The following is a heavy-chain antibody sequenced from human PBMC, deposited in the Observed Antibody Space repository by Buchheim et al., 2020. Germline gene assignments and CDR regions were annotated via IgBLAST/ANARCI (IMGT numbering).Heavy chain of an antibody. CDR1: GLTLSNYA. CDR3: AKGQQWLVGYYFDY. J-gene: IGHJ4*02. D-gene: IGHD6-19*01. V-gene: IGHV3-23*01. Sequence: EVQLLESGGGLVQPGGSLRLSCAASGLTLSNYAMSWVRQAPGKGLEWVSVISASGGSLYYVDSVKGRFTISRDSSKNTLYLQKNSLRAEDTTVYYCAKGQQWLVGYYFDYWGQGTL. CDR2: ISASGGSL.